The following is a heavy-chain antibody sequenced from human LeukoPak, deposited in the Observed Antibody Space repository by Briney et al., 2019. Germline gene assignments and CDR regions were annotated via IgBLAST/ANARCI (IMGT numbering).Heavy chain of an antibody. CDR2: IWYDGSNK. CDR3: GRIPLGGQTVDY. J-gene: IGHJ4*02. D-gene: IGHD3-16*01. V-gene: IGHV3-33*01. Sequence: GRSLRLSCAASGFTFSNYGMHWVRQAPGRGLEWVALIWYDGSNKYYADSVKGRFTISRDNSKNALHLQMNSLRAEDTAVYYCGRIPLGGQTVDYWGQGTLVTVSS. CDR1: GFTFSNYG.